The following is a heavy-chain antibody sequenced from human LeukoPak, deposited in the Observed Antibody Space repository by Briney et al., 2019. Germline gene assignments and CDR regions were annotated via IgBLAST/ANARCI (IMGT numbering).Heavy chain of an antibody. V-gene: IGHV3-74*01. J-gene: IGHJ4*02. CDR2: INTDGSST. CDR3: AGDSVTAIPHFDY. CDR1: GFTFSSYW. Sequence: GGSLRLSCAASGFTFSSYWMHWVRQAPGKGLVWVSHINTDGSSTNYADSVKGRFTISRDNAKNTLYLQMNSLRAEDTAVYYCAGDSVTAIPHFDYWGQGSLVTVSS. D-gene: IGHD2-21*02.